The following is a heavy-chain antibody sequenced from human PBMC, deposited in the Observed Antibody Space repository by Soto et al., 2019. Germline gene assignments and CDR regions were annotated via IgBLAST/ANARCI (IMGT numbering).Heavy chain of an antibody. CDR3: TTVDYGDSDPDY. D-gene: IGHD4-17*01. V-gene: IGHV3-15*01. J-gene: IGHJ4*02. Sequence: GGSLRLSCAASGFTFSNAWMTWVRQAPGKGLEWVGRIKRKTDGGTTNYAAPVKGRFTISRDDSKNTLFLQMNSLKTEDTAVYYCTTVDYGDSDPDYWGQGTLVTVSS. CDR2: IKRKTDGGTT. CDR1: GFTFSNAW.